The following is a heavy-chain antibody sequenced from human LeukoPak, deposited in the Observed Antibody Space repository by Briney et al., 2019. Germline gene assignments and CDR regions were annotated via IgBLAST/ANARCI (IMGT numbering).Heavy chain of an antibody. CDR3: ARLYYDSSGYDFYIDY. J-gene: IGHJ4*02. Sequence: SETLSLTCAVYGGSFSGYYWSWIRQPPGKGLEWIGEINHSGGTNYNPPLKSRVTISVDTSKNQFSLKLSSVTAADTAVYYCARLYYDSSGYDFYIDYWGQGTLVTVSS. CDR2: INHSGGT. CDR1: GGSFSGYY. D-gene: IGHD3-22*01. V-gene: IGHV4-34*01.